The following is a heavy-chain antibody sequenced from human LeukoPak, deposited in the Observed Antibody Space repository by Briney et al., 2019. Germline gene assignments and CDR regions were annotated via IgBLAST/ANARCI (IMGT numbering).Heavy chain of an antibody. J-gene: IGHJ4*02. CDR3: AKGPRRDGYNYYFDY. CDR2: IRYDGSNK. D-gene: IGHD5-24*01. V-gene: IGHV3-30*02. CDR1: GFTFSSYG. Sequence: GGSLRLSCAASGFTFSSYGMHWVRQAPGKGLEWVAFIRYDGSNKYYADSVKGRFTISRDNSKNTLYLQMNSLRAEDTAVYYCAKGPRRDGYNYYFDYWGQGTLVTVSS.